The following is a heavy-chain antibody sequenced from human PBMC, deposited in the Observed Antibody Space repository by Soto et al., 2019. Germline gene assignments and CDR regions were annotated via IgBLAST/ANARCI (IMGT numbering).Heavy chain of an antibody. CDR3: ARASTTVTNENWFDP. V-gene: IGHV4-30-4*01. D-gene: IGHD4-4*01. CDR1: GGSISSGDYY. Sequence: QVQLQESGPGLVKPSQTLSLTCTVSGGSISSGDYYWSWIRQPPGKGLEWIGYIDYSGSTYYNPSLKSRVTKSVDTAKNQFSLKLSSVTAADTAVYYCARASTTVTNENWFDPWGQGTLVTVSS. CDR2: IDYSGST. J-gene: IGHJ5*02.